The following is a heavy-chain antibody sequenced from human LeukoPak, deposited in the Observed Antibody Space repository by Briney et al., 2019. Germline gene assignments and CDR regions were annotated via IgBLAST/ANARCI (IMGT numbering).Heavy chain of an antibody. D-gene: IGHD7-27*01. CDR3: ARESSWGNFDY. CDR1: GGSISSYY. V-gene: IGHV4-59*01. CDR2: IYYSAST. J-gene: IGHJ4*02. Sequence: SETLSLTCTASGGSISSYYWSWIRQPPGKGLEWIGYIYYSASTNYNPSLKSRVTISVDTSKNQFSLKLSYVTAADTAVYFCARESSWGNFDYWGQGTLVTVSS.